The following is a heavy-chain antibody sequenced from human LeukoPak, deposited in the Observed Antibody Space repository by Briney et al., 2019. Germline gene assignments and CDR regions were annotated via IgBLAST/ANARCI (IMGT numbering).Heavy chain of an antibody. Sequence: SETLSLTCTVSGGSISSYYWSWIRQPPGKGLEWIGYIYYSGSTNNNPSLKSRVTISVDTSKNQFSLKLSSVTAADTAVYYCARGWGQSTIFGVVTLGFDYWGQGTLVTVSS. CDR2: IYYSGST. D-gene: IGHD3-3*01. V-gene: IGHV4-59*01. J-gene: IGHJ4*02. CDR1: GGSISSYY. CDR3: ARGWGQSTIFGVVTLGFDY.